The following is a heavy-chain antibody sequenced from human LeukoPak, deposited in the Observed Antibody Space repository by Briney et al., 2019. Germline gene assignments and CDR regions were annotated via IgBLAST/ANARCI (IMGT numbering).Heavy chain of an antibody. CDR3: ARRLLSSGGNFRALGY. CDR2: ISSSSTI. J-gene: IGHJ4*02. D-gene: IGHD4-23*01. CDR1: GFTFSSYS. V-gene: IGHV3-48*01. Sequence: GGSLRLSCAASGFTFSSYSMNWVRQAPGKGLEWVSYISSSSTIYYADSVKGRFTISRDNAKNSLYLQMNSLRAEDTAVYYCARRLLSSGGNFRALGYWGRGTLVTVSS.